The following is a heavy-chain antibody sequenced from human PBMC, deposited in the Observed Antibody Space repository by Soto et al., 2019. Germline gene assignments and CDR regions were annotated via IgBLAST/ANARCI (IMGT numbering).Heavy chain of an antibody. V-gene: IGHV4-30-4*01. J-gene: IGHJ4*02. D-gene: IGHD6-19*01. CDR2: IYYSGST. CDR3: ATGAQWLVPGY. CDR1: GCSISSGDYY. Sequence: SETLSLTCTVSGCSISSGDYYWSWIRQPPGKGLEWIGYIYYSGSTYYNPSLKSRVTISVDTSKNQFSLKLSSVTAADTAVYYCATGAQWLVPGYWGQGTLVTAPQ.